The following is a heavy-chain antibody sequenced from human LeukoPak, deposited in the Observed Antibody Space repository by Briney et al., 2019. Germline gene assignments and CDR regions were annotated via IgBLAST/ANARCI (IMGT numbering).Heavy chain of an antibody. V-gene: IGHV5-51*01. CDR1: GYRFPSYW. CDR2: IYPGDSDT. D-gene: IGHD6-13*01. Sequence: GESLKISCKGSGYRFPSYWIGWVGQMPGKGLGWMGIIYPGDSDTRYSPSFQGQVTISADKSSTKAYQQWSSLNASVSERHCFAKLSCWYSAMVKGTNFVYGGQGTVVTVSS. CDR3: AKLSCWYSAMVKGTNFVY. J-gene: IGHJ4*02.